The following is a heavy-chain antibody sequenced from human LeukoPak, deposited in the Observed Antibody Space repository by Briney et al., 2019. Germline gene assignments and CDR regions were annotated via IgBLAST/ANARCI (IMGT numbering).Heavy chain of an antibody. J-gene: IGHJ4*02. CDR1: GFSLSNYW. CDR3: ARGSTYYDSSGQVPFDY. D-gene: IGHD3-22*01. Sequence: GGSLRLSCAASGFSLSNYWMHWVRQAPGKGLEWVSYISSSSSTIYYADSVKGRFTISRDNAKNSLYLQMNSLRAEDTAVYYCARGSTYYDSSGQVPFDYWGQGTLVTVSS. CDR2: ISSSSSTI. V-gene: IGHV3-48*01.